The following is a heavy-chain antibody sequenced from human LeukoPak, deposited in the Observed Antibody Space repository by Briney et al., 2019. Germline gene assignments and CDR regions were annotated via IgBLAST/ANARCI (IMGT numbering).Heavy chain of an antibody. CDR3: ASVASVGATRALDY. J-gene: IGHJ4*02. Sequence: PSETLSLTCTVSGGSITSDYWSWIRQPPGKGLESIGYIYYSGSTNYNPSLKGRVTLSVDTCKNQFSLKLSPVTAADTAVYYCASVASVGATRALDYWGQGTLVTVSS. CDR1: GGSITSDY. V-gene: IGHV4-59*01. CDR2: IYYSGST. D-gene: IGHD1-26*01.